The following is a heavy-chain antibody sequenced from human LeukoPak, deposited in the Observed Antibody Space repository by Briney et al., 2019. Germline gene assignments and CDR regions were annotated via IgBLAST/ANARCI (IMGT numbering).Heavy chain of an antibody. J-gene: IGHJ3*02. V-gene: IGHV4-61*02. CDR2: IYTSGST. Sequence: ASETLSLTCTVSGGSISSGSYYWSWIRQPAGKGLEWIGRIYTSGSTNYNPSLKSRVTISVDTSKNQFSLKLSSVTAADTAVYYCARDTYYDFWSGYYGAFDIWGQGTMVTVSS. CDR1: GGSISSGSYY. D-gene: IGHD3-3*01. CDR3: ARDTYYDFWSGYYGAFDI.